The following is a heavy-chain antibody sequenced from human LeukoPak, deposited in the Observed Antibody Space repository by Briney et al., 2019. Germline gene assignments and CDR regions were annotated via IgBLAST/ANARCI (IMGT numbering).Heavy chain of an antibody. CDR3: ARYRTAGTHFAY. D-gene: IGHD3-16*02. CDR2: ISYDGSNK. CDR1: GFTFSSYA. V-gene: IGHV3-30-3*01. Sequence: PGGSLRLFCAASGFTFSSYAMHWVRQAPGKGLEWVAVISYDGSNKYYADSVKGRFTISRDNSKNTLYLQMNSLRAEDTAVYYCARYRTAGTHFAYWGQGTLVTVSS. J-gene: IGHJ4*02.